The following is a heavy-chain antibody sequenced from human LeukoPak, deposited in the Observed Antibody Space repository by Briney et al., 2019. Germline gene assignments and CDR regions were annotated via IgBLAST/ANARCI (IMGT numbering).Heavy chain of an antibody. CDR2: INHSGST. CDR1: GGSFSGYY. V-gene: IGHV4-34*01. Sequence: SETLSLTCAVYGGSFSGYYWSWIRQPPGKGLEWIGEINHSGSTNYNPSLKSRVTISVDTSKNQFSLKLSSVTAADTAVYYCARGGNRITIFGVVIGPRGYYLDYWGQGTLVTVSS. J-gene: IGHJ4*02. D-gene: IGHD3-3*01. CDR3: ARGGNRITIFGVVIGPRGYYLDY.